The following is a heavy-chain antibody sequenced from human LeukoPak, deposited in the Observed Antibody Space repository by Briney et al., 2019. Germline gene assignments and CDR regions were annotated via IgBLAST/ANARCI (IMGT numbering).Heavy chain of an antibody. CDR3: ARDSGNYLDAFDI. V-gene: IGHV3-21*01. J-gene: IGHJ3*02. CDR1: GFIFSRHS. D-gene: IGHD1-26*01. CDR2: ISTSSSYI. Sequence: PGGSLRLSCAGSGFIFSRHSMNWVRQAPGKGVEWVSSISTSSSYIYYADSVKGRFTISRDNARNSLYLQMNSLRVEDTAVYYCARDSGNYLDAFDIWGQGTMVTVSS.